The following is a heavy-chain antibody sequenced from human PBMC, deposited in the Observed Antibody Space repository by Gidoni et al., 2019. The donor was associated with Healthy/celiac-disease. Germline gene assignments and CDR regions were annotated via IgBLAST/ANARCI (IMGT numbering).Heavy chain of an antibody. V-gene: IGHV3-21*01. D-gene: IGHD3-3*01. J-gene: IGHJ4*02. Sequence: EVQLVESGGGLVKPGRPLRLSCAASGFTFSSYSMNWVRQSPGKGLEWVSSISSSSSYIYYADSVKGRFTISRDNAKNSLYLQMNSLRAEDTAVYYCARDRDYDFWSGYLFDYWGQGTLVTVSS. CDR3: ARDRDYDFWSGYLFDY. CDR1: GFTFSSYS. CDR2: ISSSSSYI.